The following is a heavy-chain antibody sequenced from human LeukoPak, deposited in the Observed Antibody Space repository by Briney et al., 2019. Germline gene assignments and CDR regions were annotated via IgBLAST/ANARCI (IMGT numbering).Heavy chain of an antibody. D-gene: IGHD5-12*01. V-gene: IGHV4-59*01. Sequence: PSETLSLTCTVSGGSITNYYWNWIRQPPGKGLEWIGYIYYSGSTNYNPSLKSRVTTSVDTSKNQFSLRLTSVSAADTAVYYCARGFDSKSTYFDYWGQGTLLTVSS. CDR2: IYYSGST. J-gene: IGHJ4*02. CDR3: ARGFDSKSTYFDY. CDR1: GGSITNYY.